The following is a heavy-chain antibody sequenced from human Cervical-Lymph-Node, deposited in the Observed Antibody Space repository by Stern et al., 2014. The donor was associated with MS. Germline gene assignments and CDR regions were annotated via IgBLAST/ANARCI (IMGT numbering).Heavy chain of an antibody. CDR2: LKSNADGGTS. CDR1: GFIFKNAC. V-gene: IGHV3-15*01. CDR3: STGTSPIDY. D-gene: IGHD1-7*01. J-gene: IGHJ4*02. Sequence: EVQLVESGGGLVKPGASLRLSCAASGFIFKNACMNWVRPAPGKGLEWVGRLKSNADGGTSDYAAPVKGRFTISRDDSKNALYLQVNGLKSEDSAGYYGSTGTSPIDYWGQGTQVTVAS.